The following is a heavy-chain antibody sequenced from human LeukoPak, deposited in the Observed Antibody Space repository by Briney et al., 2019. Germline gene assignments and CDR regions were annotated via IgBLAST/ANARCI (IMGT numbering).Heavy chain of an antibody. Sequence: GGSLRLSCAASGFTFHDFSMHWVRQTPGKGLEWVSGISWNSVNIGYADSVKGRFTISRDNAKNSLFLQMDSLRAEDTAVYYCARDRGTYYYDTSSHYDAFDIWGQGTMVTVSS. V-gene: IGHV3-9*01. CDR2: ISWNSVNI. J-gene: IGHJ3*02. CDR1: GFTFHDFS. D-gene: IGHD3-22*01. CDR3: ARDRGTYYYDTSSHYDAFDI.